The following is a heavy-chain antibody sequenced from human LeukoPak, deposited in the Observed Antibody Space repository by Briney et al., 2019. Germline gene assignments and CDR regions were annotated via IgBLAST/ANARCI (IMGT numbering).Heavy chain of an antibody. D-gene: IGHD2-15*01. Sequence: ASVKVSCKASGYTFTSYYMHWVRQAPGQGLEWMGIVKPNGGTTTYAQKFQGRIAMTRDMSTSTVYMELSSLRSEDTAVYYCARGYCSGGSCYKTLDPWGQGTLVTVSS. J-gene: IGHJ5*02. V-gene: IGHV1-46*01. CDR3: ARGYCSGGSCYKTLDP. CDR1: GYTFTSYY. CDR2: VKPNGGTT.